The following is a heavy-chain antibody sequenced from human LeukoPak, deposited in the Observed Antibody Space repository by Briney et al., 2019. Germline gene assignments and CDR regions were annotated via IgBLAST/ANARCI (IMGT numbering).Heavy chain of an antibody. CDR1: GFTFSNSA. D-gene: IGHD3-16*01. CDR2: ISYDGTNK. CDR3: ARDSSRGGSPYFDY. J-gene: IGHJ4*02. Sequence: GGSLRLSCAASGFTFSNSAVHWVRQAPGKGLEWVAVISYDGTNKYYADSVKGRFTISRDNSKNTLYLQMNSLRAEDTAVYYCARDSSRGGSPYFDYWGQGTLVTVSS. V-gene: IGHV3-30-3*01.